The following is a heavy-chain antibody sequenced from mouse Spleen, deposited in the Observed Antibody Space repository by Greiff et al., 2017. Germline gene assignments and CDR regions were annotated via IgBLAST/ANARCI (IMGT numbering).Heavy chain of an antibody. D-gene: IGHD1-1*01. J-gene: IGHJ1*01. CDR2: ISSGGGNT. V-gene: IGHV5-9*04. CDR1: GFTFSSYA. CDR3: ARQAVYYYGSSYGYFDV. Sequence: EVKLMESGGGLVKLGGSLKLSCAASGFTFSSYAMSWVRQTPEKRLEWVATISSGGGNTYYPDSVKGRSTFSRDNAKNTLYLQMSSLKSEDTAMYYCARQAVYYYGSSYGYFDVWGAGTTVTVSS.